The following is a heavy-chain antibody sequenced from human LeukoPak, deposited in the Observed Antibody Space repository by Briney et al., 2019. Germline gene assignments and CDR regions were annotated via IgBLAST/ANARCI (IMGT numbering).Heavy chain of an antibody. V-gene: IGHV4-4*08. CDR1: NDSISSYC. J-gene: IGHJ5*02. Sequence: SETLSLTCTVSNDSISSYCCSWVRQPPGKGLEWIGFMCPSGRTDYNPSLKSRVTMSVDTSKNQLSMELRFLTAADTAVYDCATSYDGKTAPYDLWGHGTLVTVSS. CDR3: ATSYDGKTAPYDL. D-gene: IGHD4-23*01. CDR2: MCPSGRT.